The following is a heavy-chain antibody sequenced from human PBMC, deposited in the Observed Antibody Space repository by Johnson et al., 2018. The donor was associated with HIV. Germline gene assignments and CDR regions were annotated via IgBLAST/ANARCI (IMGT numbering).Heavy chain of an antibody. J-gene: IGHJ3*02. CDR2: ITWNSGTL. V-gene: IGHV3-9*01. Sequence: VQLVESGGGLVQPGRSLRLSCAASGFTFDDYAMHWVRQGPGKGLEWVSGITWNSGTLGYVDSMKGRFTISRDNSKNTLYLQMNSLRPEDTAVYYCARWGVVTPHAFDIWGQGTMVIVSS. D-gene: IGHD4-23*01. CDR1: GFTFDDYA. CDR3: ARWGVVTPHAFDI.